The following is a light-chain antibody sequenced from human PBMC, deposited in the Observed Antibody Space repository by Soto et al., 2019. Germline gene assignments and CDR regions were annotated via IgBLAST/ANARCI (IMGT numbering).Light chain of an antibody. V-gene: IGLV3-21*02. CDR3: QVWHASSDHVV. CDR2: DDS. Sequence: SYELTQSPSVSVAPGQTARITCGGNNIENKSVHWYQQKPGQAPVLVVYDDSDRPSGIPERFSGSNSGNTATLTISRVEAGDEADYYCQVWHASSDHVVFGGGTKLTVL. CDR1: NIENKS. J-gene: IGLJ2*01.